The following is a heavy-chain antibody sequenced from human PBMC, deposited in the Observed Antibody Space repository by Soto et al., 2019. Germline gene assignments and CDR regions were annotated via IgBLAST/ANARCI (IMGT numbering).Heavy chain of an antibody. D-gene: IGHD3-10*01. CDR1: GGSISSGGYY. CDR3: ARDIRFRGFYGMDV. V-gene: IGHV4-31*03. Sequence: QVQLQESGPGLVKPSQTLSLTCTVSGGSISSGGYYWSWIRQHPGKVLEWIGYISYSGRTYYNPSLLRRVTVPVDPSRNEFPVKLRSVTAAETAVYYCARDIRFRGFYGMDVWGQGTTVTVSS. CDR2: ISYSGRT. J-gene: IGHJ6*02.